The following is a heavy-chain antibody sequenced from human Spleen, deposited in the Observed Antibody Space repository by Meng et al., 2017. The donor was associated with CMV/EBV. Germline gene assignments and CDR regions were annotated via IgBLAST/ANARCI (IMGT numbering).Heavy chain of an antibody. CDR2: IYYSGST. CDR1: GGSISRYY. J-gene: IGHJ4*02. CDR3: ARRIVGANYFDY. V-gene: IGHV4-59*01. D-gene: IGHD1-26*01. Sequence: SETLSLTCTVSGGSISRYYWSWIRQPPGKGLEWIGYIYYSGSTNYNPSLKSRVTISVDTSKNQFSLKLSSVTAADTAVYYCARRIVGANYFDYWGQGTLVTVSS.